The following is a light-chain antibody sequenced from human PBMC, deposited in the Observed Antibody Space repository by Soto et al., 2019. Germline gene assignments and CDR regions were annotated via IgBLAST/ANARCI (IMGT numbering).Light chain of an antibody. Sequence: DIQMTQSPSTLSGSVGDRVTITCRASQTISSWLAWYQQKPGKAPKLLIYDASSLASGVPSRFSGSGSGTDFTLTISSLQPDDFETADCQQYNSYWGTFGPGTKVDIK. CDR1: QTISSW. J-gene: IGKJ3*01. V-gene: IGKV1-5*01. CDR3: QQYNSYWGT. CDR2: DAS.